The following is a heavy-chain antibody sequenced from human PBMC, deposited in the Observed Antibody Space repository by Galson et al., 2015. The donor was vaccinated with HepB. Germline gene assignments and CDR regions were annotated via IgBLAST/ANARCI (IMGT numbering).Heavy chain of an antibody. D-gene: IGHD2-21*01. J-gene: IGHJ4*02. CDR3: ATGLPQSLWWSYTQNFDY. Sequence: SVKVSCKVSGYTLTELSMHWVRQAPGKGLEWMGGFDPEDGETIYAQKFQGRVTMTEDTSTDTAYMELSSLRSEDTAVYYCATGLPQSLWWSYTQNFDYWGQGTLVTVSS. CDR2: FDPEDGET. CDR1: GYTLTELS. V-gene: IGHV1-24*01.